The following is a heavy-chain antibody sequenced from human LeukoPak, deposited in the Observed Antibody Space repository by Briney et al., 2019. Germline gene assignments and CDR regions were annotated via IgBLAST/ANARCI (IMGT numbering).Heavy chain of an antibody. CDR1: GYTFTNYG. J-gene: IGHJ2*01. Sequence: ASVKVSCKASGYTFTNYGINWLRQAPGQGLEWMGWISAYNGNTNYAQRLQGRVTMTKDTSTSTAYMELRSLRSDDTAVYYCARGGGYGGNPTDWYFDLWGRGTLVTVSS. CDR2: ISAYNGNT. CDR3: ARGGGYGGNPTDWYFDL. V-gene: IGHV1-18*01. D-gene: IGHD4-23*01.